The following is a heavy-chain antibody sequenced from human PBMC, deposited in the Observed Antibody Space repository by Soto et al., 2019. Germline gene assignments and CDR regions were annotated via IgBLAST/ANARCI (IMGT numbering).Heavy chain of an antibody. CDR1: GFTFTNYA. CDR2: ISGSGGST. CDR3: AKDRGGGGSSVYDLCNY. Sequence: EVQLLESGGGLVQPGGSLRLSCAASGFTFTNYAMSWVRQAPGKGLEWVSTISGSGGSTYYADSVKGQFAISRDNSKNTLYLQMNSLRVEDTAVYFCAKDRGGGGSSVYDLCNYWGQGTLVTVSS. D-gene: IGHD5-12*01. J-gene: IGHJ4*02. V-gene: IGHV3-23*01.